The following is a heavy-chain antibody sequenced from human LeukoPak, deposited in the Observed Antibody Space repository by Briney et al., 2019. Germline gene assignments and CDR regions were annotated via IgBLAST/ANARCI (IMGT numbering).Heavy chain of an antibody. CDR2: INHSGST. D-gene: IGHD3-22*01. J-gene: IGHJ3*02. CDR3: ARRPVTMIVVVITKYAFDI. CDR1: GGSFSGYY. V-gene: IGHV4-34*01. Sequence: SETLSLTCAVYGGSFSGYYWSWIRQPPGKGLEWIGEINHSGSTNYNPSLKSRVTISVDTSKNQFSLKLSSVTAADTAVYYCARRPVTMIVVVITKYAFDIWGQGTMVTVSS.